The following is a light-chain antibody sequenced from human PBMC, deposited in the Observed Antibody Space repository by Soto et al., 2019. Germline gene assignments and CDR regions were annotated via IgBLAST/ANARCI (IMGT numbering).Light chain of an antibody. CDR1: QSVSSSY. CDR3: QQYGSSGT. Sequence: EIVLTQSPGTLSLSQGERSTLXXRASQSVSSSYLAWYQQKPGQAPXLLIYGASNRATGIPDRFSGSGSGTDFTLTISRLEPEDFAVYYCQQYGSSGTFGQGTKVDIK. V-gene: IGKV3-20*01. CDR2: GAS. J-gene: IGKJ1*01.